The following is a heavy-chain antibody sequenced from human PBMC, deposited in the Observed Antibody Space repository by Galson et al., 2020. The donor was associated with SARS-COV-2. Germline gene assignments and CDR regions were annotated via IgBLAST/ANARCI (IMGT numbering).Heavy chain of an antibody. CDR3: ARTTVAAYPQYYYYGMDV. CDR2: IDWDDDK. J-gene: IGHJ6*02. V-gene: IGHV2-70*01. D-gene: IGHD6-19*01. CDR1: GFSLSTSGMC. Sequence: SGPTLVKPTQTLTLTCTFSGFSLSTSGMCVSWIRQPPGKALEWLALIDWDDDKYYSTSLKTRLTISKDTSKNQVVLTMTNMDPVDTATYYCARTTVAAYPQYYYYGMDVWGQGTTVTVSS.